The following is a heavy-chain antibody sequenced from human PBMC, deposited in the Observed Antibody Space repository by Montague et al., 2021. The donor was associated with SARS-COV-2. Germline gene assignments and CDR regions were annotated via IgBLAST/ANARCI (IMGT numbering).Heavy chain of an antibody. CDR1: GGAINSSNW. J-gene: IGHJ6*02. CDR2: IYHWGST. V-gene: IGHV4-4*02. Sequence: SETLSLTCVVSGGAINSSNWWSWVRQPPGKGLEWIGEIYHWGSTNYNPPLKSRVIISIDKSTSQLSLKLTSVTAADTAVYYCARFLGFCGGTNFSSSAMDVWGQGTTVPVSS. CDR3: ARFLGFCGGTNFSSSAMDV. D-gene: IGHD2-21*01.